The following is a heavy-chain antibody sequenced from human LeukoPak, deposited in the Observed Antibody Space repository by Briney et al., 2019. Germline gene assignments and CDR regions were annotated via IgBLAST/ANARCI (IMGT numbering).Heavy chain of an antibody. Sequence: GGSLRLSCAASGFSFSSHGMSWVRQAPGKGLEWVSGIIGGAGSTYYADSVKGRFTISRDSSKNTLFLQMNRLRPEDAAVYYCAKAPVTTCRGAFCYPFDYWGLGTLVTVSS. CDR1: GFSFSSHG. CDR2: IIGGAGST. J-gene: IGHJ4*02. V-gene: IGHV3-23*01. CDR3: AKAPVTTCRGAFCYPFDY. D-gene: IGHD2-15*01.